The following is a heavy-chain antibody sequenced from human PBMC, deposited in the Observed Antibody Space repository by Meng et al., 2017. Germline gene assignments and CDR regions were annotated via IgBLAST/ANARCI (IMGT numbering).Heavy chain of an antibody. CDR1: GYTFIGYY. CDR3: ARVREDIVVVPAAMEVLDY. J-gene: IGHJ4*02. V-gene: IGHV1-2*06. D-gene: IGHD2-2*01. CDR2: INPNSGGT. Sequence: ASVKVSCKASGYTFIGYYMHWVRQAPGQGLEWMGRINPNSGGTNYAQKFQGRVTMTRDTSISTAYMELSRLRSDDAAVDYCARVREDIVVVPAAMEVLDYWGQGTLVTVSS.